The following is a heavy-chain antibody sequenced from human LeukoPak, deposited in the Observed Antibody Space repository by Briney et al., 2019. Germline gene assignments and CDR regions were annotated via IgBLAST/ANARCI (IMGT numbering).Heavy chain of an antibody. D-gene: IGHD3-9*01. Sequence: GGSLRLSCAASGFAFGSYGMSWVRQAPGKGLEWVAAISASGSNPHYSDSVKGRFTISRDNSKNTLYLQMNSLRAEDTAVYYCAKDPYYDILTGYNYFDYWGQGTLVTVSS. V-gene: IGHV3-23*01. CDR2: ISASGSNP. CDR1: GFAFGSYG. J-gene: IGHJ4*02. CDR3: AKDPYYDILTGYNYFDY.